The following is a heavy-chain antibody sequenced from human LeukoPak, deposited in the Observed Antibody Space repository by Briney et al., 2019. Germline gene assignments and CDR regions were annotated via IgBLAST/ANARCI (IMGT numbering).Heavy chain of an antibody. CDR2: ICYSGST. Sequence: SETLSLTCTVSGGSISSYYWSWIRQPPGKGLEWIGYICYSGSTNYNPSLKSRVTISVDTSKNQFSLKLSSVTAADTAVYYCASRPYYHYGMDVWGQGTTVTVSS. J-gene: IGHJ6*02. V-gene: IGHV4-59*01. CDR3: ASRPYYHYGMDV. CDR1: GGSISSYY.